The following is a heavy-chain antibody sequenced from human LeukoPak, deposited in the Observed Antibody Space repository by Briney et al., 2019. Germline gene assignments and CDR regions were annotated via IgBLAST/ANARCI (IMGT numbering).Heavy chain of an antibody. Sequence: PSETLSLTCAVYGGSFSGYYWSWIRQPPGKGLEWIGEINHSGSTNYNPSLKSRVTISVDTSKNQFSLKLSSVTAADTAVYYCARAPYGDYVEGSHVDYWGQGTLVTVSS. J-gene: IGHJ4*02. CDR2: INHSGST. CDR3: ARAPYGDYVEGSHVDY. D-gene: IGHD4-17*01. V-gene: IGHV4-34*01. CDR1: GGSFSGYY.